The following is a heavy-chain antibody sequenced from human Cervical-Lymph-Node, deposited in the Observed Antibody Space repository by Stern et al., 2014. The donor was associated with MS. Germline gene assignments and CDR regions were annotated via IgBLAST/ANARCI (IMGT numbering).Heavy chain of an antibody. J-gene: IGHJ4*02. D-gene: IGHD3-16*01. CDR1: GYTFSSYG. V-gene: IGHV1-18*01. Sequence: QVQLVQSGAEAKKPGASVKVSCKASGYTFSSYGLNWVRQAPGQGPAGVGWISTYSGKTGYAQNAQGRVTMTSDTSTSTVCMELTSLRSDDTAAYYCARGGMVPYWGQGTLVTVSS. CDR2: ISTYSGKT. CDR3: ARGGMVPY.